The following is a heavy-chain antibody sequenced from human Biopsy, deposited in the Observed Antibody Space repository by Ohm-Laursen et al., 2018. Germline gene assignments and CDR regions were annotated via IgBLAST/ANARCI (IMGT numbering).Heavy chain of an antibody. D-gene: IGHD3-16*01. Sequence: SETLSLTCTVSGASITSGGYHWSWIRQHPGKGLEWIGYIYNSGSTDYNPSVKSRVTISVDTSKNQLSLKLNSVTAADTAVYFCARDSRGGHLNTTLITGKNLDSWGQGILVTVSS. J-gene: IGHJ4*02. CDR1: GASITSGGYH. CDR2: IYNSGST. CDR3: ARDSRGGHLNTTLITGKNLDS. V-gene: IGHV4-61*08.